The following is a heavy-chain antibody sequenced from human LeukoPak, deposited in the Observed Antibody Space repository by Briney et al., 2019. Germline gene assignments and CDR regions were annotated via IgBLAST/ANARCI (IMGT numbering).Heavy chain of an antibody. CDR1: GFTFSSYA. D-gene: IGHD3-22*01. J-gene: IGHJ4*02. Sequence: TGRSLRLSCAASGFTFSSYAMHWVRQAPGKGLEWVAFIRYDGSNKYYADSVKGRFTISRDNSKNTLYLQMNSLRAEDAAVYYCARDPDHSSGPPSGYFDYWGQGTLVTVSS. V-gene: IGHV3-30*04. CDR3: ARDPDHSSGPPSGYFDY. CDR2: IRYDGSNK.